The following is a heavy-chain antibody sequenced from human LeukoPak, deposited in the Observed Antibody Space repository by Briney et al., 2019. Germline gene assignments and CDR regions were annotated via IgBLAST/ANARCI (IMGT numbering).Heavy chain of an antibody. CDR2: INLSGST. D-gene: IGHD6-6*01. Sequence: KASETLSLTCAVYGGSFSGYYWSWIRQPPGKGLEWIGEINLSGSTNYNPSLKSRVTISVDTSKNQFSLKLSSVTAADTAVYYCASHSSSHYYFDYWGQGTLVTVSS. CDR1: GGSFSGYY. J-gene: IGHJ4*02. V-gene: IGHV4-34*01. CDR3: ASHSSSHYYFDY.